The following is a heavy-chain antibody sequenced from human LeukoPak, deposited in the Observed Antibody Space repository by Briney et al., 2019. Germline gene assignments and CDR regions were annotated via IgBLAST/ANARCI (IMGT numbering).Heavy chain of an antibody. CDR3: ARSRATYAFDI. V-gene: IGHV3-48*01. CDR1: GFTFSVYS. J-gene: IGHJ3*02. Sequence: GGSLRLSCTASGFTFSVYSMSWVRQAPGKGLEWVSYISSSGGTKYYADSVKGQFTISRDNAMNSLYLQMNSLRAEDMAVYYCARSRATYAFDIWGQGTMVTVSS. D-gene: IGHD5-12*01. CDR2: ISSSGGTK.